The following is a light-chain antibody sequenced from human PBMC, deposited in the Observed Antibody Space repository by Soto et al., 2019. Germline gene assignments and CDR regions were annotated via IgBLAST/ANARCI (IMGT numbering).Light chain of an antibody. CDR2: GAS. J-gene: IGKJ2*01. V-gene: IGKV3-20*01. CDR1: QSVSSSY. Sequence: EIVLTQSPGTLSLSPGERATLSCRASQSVSSSYLAWYQQKPGQAPRLLIYGASSRATGIPDRFSGSGSWADFTLTISRLEPEDLAVYSCQQYGSSPVYTFGQGTKLEIK. CDR3: QQYGSSPVYT.